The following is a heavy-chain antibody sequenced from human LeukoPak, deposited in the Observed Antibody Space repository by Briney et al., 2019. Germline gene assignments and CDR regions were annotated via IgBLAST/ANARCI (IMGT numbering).Heavy chain of an antibody. V-gene: IGHV1-69*05. D-gene: IGHD2-21*01. Sequence: SVKVSCKASGDTFSSYGITWVRQAPGQGLEWMGGIIPIFGTSNYAQKFQGRVTMTRATSISTAYMELSSLTFEDTAVYYCTRSVRNGHIDYWGQGTLVTASS. CDR3: TRSVRNGHIDY. CDR2: IIPIFGTS. J-gene: IGHJ4*02. CDR1: GDTFSSYG.